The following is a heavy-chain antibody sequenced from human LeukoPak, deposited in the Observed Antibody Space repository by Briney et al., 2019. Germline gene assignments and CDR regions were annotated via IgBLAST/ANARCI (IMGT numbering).Heavy chain of an antibody. J-gene: IGHJ4*02. V-gene: IGHV3-23*01. Sequence: PGGSLGLSCAASGFTFSSYAMNWVRQAPGKGLEWVSTFSGSGDTTYYADSVKGRFAISTDNSKNTLYLQMDSLRAEDTAVYYCAKSYSSGWFGLYFDSWGQGTLVTVSS. CDR3: AKSYSSGWFGLYFDS. D-gene: IGHD6-19*01. CDR2: FSGSGDTT. CDR1: GFTFSSYA.